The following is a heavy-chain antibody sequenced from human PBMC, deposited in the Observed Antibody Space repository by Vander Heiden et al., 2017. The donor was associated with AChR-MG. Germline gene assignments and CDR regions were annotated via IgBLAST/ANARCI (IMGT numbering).Heavy chain of an antibody. J-gene: IGHJ3*02. CDR1: GGSIRSGASY. V-gene: IGHV4-39*02. Sequence: QLQLQESGPGLVKPSETLSLTCPVPGGSIRSGASYWGWVRQSPGKGLEWFGSISYSGNTYYNPSLESPVTISVDRSKNHLSLNLTSVTAADTAVYYCARGYGEDAFDIWGQGTMVTVSS. CDR2: ISYSGNT. CDR3: ARGYGEDAFDI. D-gene: IGHD4-17*01.